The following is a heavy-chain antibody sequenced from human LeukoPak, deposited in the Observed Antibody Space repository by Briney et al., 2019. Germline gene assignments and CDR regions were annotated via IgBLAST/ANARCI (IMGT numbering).Heavy chain of an antibody. CDR1: GYTSTDYY. CDR3: ARGSGSYPYYFDY. V-gene: IGHV1-2*02. D-gene: IGHD1-26*01. Sequence: ASVKVSCKASGYTSTDYYIHWVRQAPGQGLEWMGWINPNSGGTNYVQKFQGRVTMTRDTSISTAYMELSRLRSDDTAVYYCARGSGSYPYYFDYWGQGTLVTVSS. CDR2: INPNSGGT. J-gene: IGHJ4*02.